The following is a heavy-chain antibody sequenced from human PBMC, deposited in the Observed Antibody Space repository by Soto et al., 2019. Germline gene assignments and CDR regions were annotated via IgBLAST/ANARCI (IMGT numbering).Heavy chain of an antibody. V-gene: IGHV5-51*01. CDR3: ARGGRGTWAYHHTMDV. CDR1: GYNFFNYW. J-gene: IGHJ6*02. D-gene: IGHD1-1*01. Sequence: GESLKISCQASGYNFFNYWIGWVRQVPGKGLEWMGIVYPDDSDTRYSPSFQGQVIISADKSINAAYLQWNSLKASDSAIYYWARGGRGTWAYHHTMDVWGQGTTVTVSS. CDR2: VYPDDSDT.